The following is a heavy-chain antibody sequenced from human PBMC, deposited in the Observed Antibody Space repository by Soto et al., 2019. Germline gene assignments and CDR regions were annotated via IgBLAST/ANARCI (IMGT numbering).Heavy chain of an antibody. Sequence: QVQLQQWGAGLLKPSETLSLTCAVYGGSFSGYYWSWIRQPPGKGLEWIGEINHSGSTNYNPSLKSRVTISVDTSKNQFSLKLSSVTAADTAVYYCARGWDKDMDVWGQGTTVTVSS. CDR3: ARGWDKDMDV. CDR2: INHSGST. D-gene: IGHD1-26*01. V-gene: IGHV4-34*01. CDR1: GGSFSGYY. J-gene: IGHJ6*02.